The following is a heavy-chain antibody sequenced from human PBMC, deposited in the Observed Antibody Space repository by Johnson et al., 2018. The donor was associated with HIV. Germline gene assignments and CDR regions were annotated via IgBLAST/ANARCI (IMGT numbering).Heavy chain of an antibody. CDR1: GFTFSSYA. V-gene: IGHV3-30*04. D-gene: IGHD1-26*01. J-gene: IGHJ3*02. CDR3: ARGDRSTYYRRGAFDI. Sequence: QVQLVESGGGVVQPGRSLRLSCAASGFTFSSYAMHWVRQAPGKGLEWVAFIRYDGSNKYYADAVKGRFNISRDNSKNTLYLQMNILRAEDTAVYYCARGDRSTYYRRGAFDIWGQGTMVTVSS. CDR2: IRYDGSNK.